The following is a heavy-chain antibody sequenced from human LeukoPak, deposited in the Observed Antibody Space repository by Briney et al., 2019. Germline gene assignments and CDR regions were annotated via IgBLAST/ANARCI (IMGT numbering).Heavy chain of an antibody. CDR1: GGSISSHY. J-gene: IGHJ6*03. D-gene: IGHD2-2*01. Sequence: PSETLSLTCTVSGGSISSHYWSWIRQPPGKGLEWIGYIYYSGSTNYNPSLKSRVTISVDTSKNQFSLKLSSVTAADTAVYYCARGKLLSTSYYYYMDVWGKGTTVTVSS. CDR2: IYYSGST. CDR3: ARGKLLSTSYYYYMDV. V-gene: IGHV4-59*11.